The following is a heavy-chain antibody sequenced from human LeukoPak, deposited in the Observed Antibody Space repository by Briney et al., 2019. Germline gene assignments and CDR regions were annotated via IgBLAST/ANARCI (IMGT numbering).Heavy chain of an antibody. CDR3: ARDDISAVADAFDI. J-gene: IGHJ3*02. CDR2: INSDGSST. V-gene: IGHV3-74*01. CDR1: GFTFSSYW. Sequence: GSLRLSCAASGFTFSSYWMRWVRQAPGKGLVWVSRINSDGSSTTYADSVKGRFTISRDNAKNTLYLQMNSLRAEDTAVYYCARDDISAVADAFDIWGRGTMVTVSS. D-gene: IGHD6-25*01.